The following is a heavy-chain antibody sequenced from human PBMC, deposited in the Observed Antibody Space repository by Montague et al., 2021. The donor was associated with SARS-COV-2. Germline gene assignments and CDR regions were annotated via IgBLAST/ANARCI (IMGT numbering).Heavy chain of an antibody. V-gene: IGHV3-30-3*01. Sequence: SLRLSCAAPGFTFSSYAMHWVRQAPGKGLEWVAVISYDGSNKFYADSVKGRFTISRDNSKNTLYLQMNSLRADDTAVYYCARVGYGSGSYWAFDIWGQGTMVTVSS. CDR2: ISYDGSNK. J-gene: IGHJ3*02. CDR3: ARVGYGSGSYWAFDI. CDR1: GFTFSSYA. D-gene: IGHD3-10*01.